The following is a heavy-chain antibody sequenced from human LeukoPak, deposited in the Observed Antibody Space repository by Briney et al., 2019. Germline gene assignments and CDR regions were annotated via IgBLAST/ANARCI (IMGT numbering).Heavy chain of an antibody. J-gene: IGHJ3*02. Sequence: PGGSLRLSCAASGFTFSSYSMNWVRQAPGKGLDWVSSISSSSSYIYYADSVKGRFTISRDNAKNSLYLQMNSLRAEDTAVYYCARGRREDRAFDIWGQGTMVTVSS. CDR2: ISSSSSYI. CDR1: GFTFSSYS. D-gene: IGHD1-26*01. CDR3: ARGRREDRAFDI. V-gene: IGHV3-21*01.